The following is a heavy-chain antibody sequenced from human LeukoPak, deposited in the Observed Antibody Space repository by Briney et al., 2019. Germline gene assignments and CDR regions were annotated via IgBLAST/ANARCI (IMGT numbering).Heavy chain of an antibody. J-gene: IGHJ2*01. D-gene: IGHD3-22*01. Sequence: PWGSLRLSCAASGFTFSSYSMNWVRQAPGKGLEWVSSISTSSSYIHYADSVKGRFTISRDNAKNSLYLQMNSLRAEDTAVYYCARTSDTSGRLYWYFDLWGRGTLVTVSS. CDR1: GFTFSSYS. CDR3: ARTSDTSGRLYWYFDL. V-gene: IGHV3-21*01. CDR2: ISTSSSYI.